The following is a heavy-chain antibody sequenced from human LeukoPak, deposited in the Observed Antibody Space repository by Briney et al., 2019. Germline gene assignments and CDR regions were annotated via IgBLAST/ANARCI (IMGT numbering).Heavy chain of an antibody. V-gene: IGHV4-39*01. J-gene: IGHJ4*02. CDR1: GVSIRDNNYY. CDR3: ARLLLGSTVIDY. Sequence: SETLSLTCTVSGVSIRDNNYYWGWVRQPPGKGLEWIGSMSYTGSTYYNPSLRPRVTLSVDTSKNQLSLNLKSGTAADTAVYFCARLLLGSTVIDYWGQGALVIVSS. D-gene: IGHD2-8*02. CDR2: MSYTGST.